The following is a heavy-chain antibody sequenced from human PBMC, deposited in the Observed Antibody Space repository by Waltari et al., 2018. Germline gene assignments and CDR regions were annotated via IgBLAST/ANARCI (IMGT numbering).Heavy chain of an antibody. Sequence: QVQLQQWGAGLLKPSETLSLTCAVSGGSFSGYYWSWIRQPPGQGLEWIGEINHSGSTNYNPSLKSRVTISVDTSKNQFSLKLSSVTAADTAVYYCARGGIYCSGGSCYSYYYYGMDVWGQGTTVTVSS. V-gene: IGHV4-34*01. CDR1: GGSFSGYY. J-gene: IGHJ6*02. D-gene: IGHD2-15*01. CDR3: ARGGIYCSGGSCYSYYYYGMDV. CDR2: INHSGST.